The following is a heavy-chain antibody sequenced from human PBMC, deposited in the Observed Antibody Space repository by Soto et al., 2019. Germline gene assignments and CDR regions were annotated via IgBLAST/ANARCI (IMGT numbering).Heavy chain of an antibody. CDR2: ISHDGINK. Sequence: QVRLVKSGGGVVQPGRSLRLSCTASGFSFSSYAMYWFRQPPGKGLEWVAVISHDGINKHYADSVKGRVTVSRDNSNRSLDLQLNSLRGEDTAMYYCARDMYSSDYFVKWFEPWGQGTLVTVSS. CDR1: GFSFSSYA. J-gene: IGHJ5*02. V-gene: IGHV3-30-3*01. CDR3: ARDMYSSDYFVKWFEP. D-gene: IGHD6-19*01.